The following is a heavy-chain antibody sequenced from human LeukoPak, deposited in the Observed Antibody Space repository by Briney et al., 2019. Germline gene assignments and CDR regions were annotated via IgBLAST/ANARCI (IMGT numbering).Heavy chain of an antibody. J-gene: IGHJ4*02. CDR1: GFTFNAFG. V-gene: IGHV3-48*01. Sequence: GGSLRLSCAASGFTFNAFGMNWVRQAPGKGLEWVSYIGTTSGAIYYADSVKGRFTISRDSAKNSLYLQMNSLRAEDTAVYYCARGTRLDSFDYWGQGTLVTVSS. D-gene: IGHD6-25*01. CDR3: ARGTRLDSFDY. CDR2: IGTTSGAI.